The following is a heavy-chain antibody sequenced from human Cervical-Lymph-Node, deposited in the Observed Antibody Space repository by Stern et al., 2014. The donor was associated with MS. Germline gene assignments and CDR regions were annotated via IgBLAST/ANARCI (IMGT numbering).Heavy chain of an antibody. CDR3: ATHVPVPRGWF. CDR2: INAGNGET. CDR1: GYTFSSYG. D-gene: IGHD3-10*01. V-gene: IGHV1-3*01. J-gene: IGHJ4*02. Sequence: VQLVESGAEVKKPGASVKVYCKASGYTFSSYGMHWVRQAPGQRPEWMGWINAGNGETKYSQKFQGRVTISRDISATTAYMELSTLRSEDTAVYYCATHVPVPRGWFWGQGTLVTVSS.